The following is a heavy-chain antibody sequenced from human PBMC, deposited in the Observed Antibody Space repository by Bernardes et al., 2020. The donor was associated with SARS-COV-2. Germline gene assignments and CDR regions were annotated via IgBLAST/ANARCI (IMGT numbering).Heavy chain of an antibody. Sequence: SETLSLTCTVSGGSIGSYYWSWIRQPPGKSLEWIGHIYYSGSTKYNPALKSRITISVDTSKNQLSLKLNSMTAADTAVYYCARGTRSSGWTDYGWDVWGQGTTVTVSS. D-gene: IGHD6-19*01. J-gene: IGHJ6*02. V-gene: IGHV4-59*01. CDR1: GGSIGSYY. CDR2: IYYSGST. CDR3: ARGTRSSGWTDYGWDV.